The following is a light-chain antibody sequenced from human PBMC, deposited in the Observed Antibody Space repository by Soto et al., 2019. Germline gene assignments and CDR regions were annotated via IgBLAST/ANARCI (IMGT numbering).Light chain of an antibody. V-gene: IGKV3-20*01. J-gene: IGKJ1*01. CDR2: GAS. CDR1: QSVSSY. CDR3: QQYSSPPRT. Sequence: EIVLTQSPGSLSLSPGERATLSCRASQSVSSYLAWYQQKPGQAPRLLIYGASSRATGFPDRFSGSGSGTDFSLTIRRLETEDSAVYYCQQYSSPPRTFGQGTKVEIK.